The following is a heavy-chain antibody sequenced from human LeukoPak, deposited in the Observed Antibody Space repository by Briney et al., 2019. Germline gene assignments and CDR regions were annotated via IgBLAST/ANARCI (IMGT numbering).Heavy chain of an antibody. Sequence: PGGSLRLSCAASGFTFINYAMHWVRQAPGKGLEWVAVTSYDGRNKYYSDSVRGRFTISRDNSKNTLYLQMNSVRAEDTAVYYCARVDSSGWLIYGLDVWGQGTTVTVSS. V-gene: IGHV3-30*04. CDR1: GFTFINYA. J-gene: IGHJ6*02. CDR2: TSYDGRNK. CDR3: ARVDSSGWLIYGLDV. D-gene: IGHD6-19*01.